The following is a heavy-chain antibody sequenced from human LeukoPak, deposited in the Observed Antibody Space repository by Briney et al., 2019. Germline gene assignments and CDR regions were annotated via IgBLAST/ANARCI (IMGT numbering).Heavy chain of an antibody. Sequence: GGSLRLSCAASGFTVSSSYMTWVRQAPGKGLEWVSYISSSSSTIYYADSVKGRFTISRDNAKNSLYLQMNSLRAEDTAVYYCARGQKSRVFGELNPYYFDYWGQGTLVTVSS. CDR1: GFTVSSSY. V-gene: IGHV3-48*04. D-gene: IGHD3-16*01. CDR3: ARGQKSRVFGELNPYYFDY. CDR2: ISSSSSTI. J-gene: IGHJ4*02.